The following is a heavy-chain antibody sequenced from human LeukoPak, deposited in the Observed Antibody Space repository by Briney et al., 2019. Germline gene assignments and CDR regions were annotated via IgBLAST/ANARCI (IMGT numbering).Heavy chain of an antibody. V-gene: IGHV3-74*01. Sequence: GGSLRLSCAASGFTFSSYWMHWVRQAPGKGLVWVSRINSDGSSTSYADSVKGRFTISRDNAKNTLYLQMNSLRAEDTAVYYCARAGGRSWFDPWGQGTLVTVSS. CDR3: ARAGGRSWFDP. J-gene: IGHJ5*02. CDR2: INSDGSST. CDR1: GFTFSSYW.